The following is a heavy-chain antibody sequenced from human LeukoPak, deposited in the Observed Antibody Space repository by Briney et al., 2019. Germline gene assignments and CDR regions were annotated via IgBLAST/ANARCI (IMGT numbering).Heavy chain of an antibody. CDR3: ARDLDYGGRGLDS. J-gene: IGHJ4*02. CDR2: ISTSTTI. Sequence: GGSLRLSCAASGFTFSSYAMSWVRQAPGKGLEWISYISTSTTINYAHSVRGRFTISRDNAKSSLSLQMNSLRAEDTAVYYCARDLDYGGRGLDSWGQGTLVIVS. CDR1: GFTFSSYA. D-gene: IGHD4-23*01. V-gene: IGHV3-69-1*01.